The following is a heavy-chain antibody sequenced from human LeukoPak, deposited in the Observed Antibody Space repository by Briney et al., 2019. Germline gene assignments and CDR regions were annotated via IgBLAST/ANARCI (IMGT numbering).Heavy chain of an antibody. CDR3: ARRTLVVPAAII. CDR1: GGSISSSSYY. CDR2: IYYSGST. V-gene: IGHV4-39*01. D-gene: IGHD2-2*01. J-gene: IGHJ4*02. Sequence: SETLSLTCTVSGGSISSSSYYWDWIRQPPGKGLEWIGSIYYSGSTYYNPSLKSRVTISVDASKNQFSLRLSSVTAADTAVYYCARRTLVVPAAIIWGQGTLVTVSS.